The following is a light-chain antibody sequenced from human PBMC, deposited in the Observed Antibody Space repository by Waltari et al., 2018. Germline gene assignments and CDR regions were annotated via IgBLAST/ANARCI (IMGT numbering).Light chain of an antibody. CDR2: DAS. J-gene: IGKJ5*01. CDR3: QHSYSPPCT. Sequence: DIQMTQSPSSLSTSVGGRVTITCRASRGIESYLNWYQQRPGRAPKLLIYDASTLQREVPTRFSGGGIGTDFTPNINNLQLEDFATYFCQHSYSPPCTFGQGTRREI. V-gene: IGKV1-39*01. CDR1: RGIESY.